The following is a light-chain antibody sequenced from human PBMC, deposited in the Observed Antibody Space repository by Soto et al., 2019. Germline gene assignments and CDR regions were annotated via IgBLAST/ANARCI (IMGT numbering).Light chain of an antibody. CDR3: QQRSNWRIT. J-gene: IGKJ5*01. Sequence: EIVLTHSPATLSLSPGERATLSCRASQSVSSYLAWYQQKPGQAPRLLIYDASNRATGIPARFSGSGSGTDFTLTISSLEPEDFAVYYCQQRSNWRITFGQGTRLEIK. CDR2: DAS. V-gene: IGKV3-11*01. CDR1: QSVSSY.